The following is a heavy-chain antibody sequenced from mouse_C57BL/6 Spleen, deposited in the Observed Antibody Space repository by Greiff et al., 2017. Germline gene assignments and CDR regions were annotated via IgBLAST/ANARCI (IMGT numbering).Heavy chain of an antibody. V-gene: IGHV1-80*01. CDR3: ARSWDYGFDD. Sequence: QVHVKQSGAELVKPGASVKISCKASGYAFSSYWMNWVKQRPGKGLEWIGQIYPGDGDTNYNGKFKGKATLTADKSSSTAYMQLSSLTSEDSAVYCWARSWDYGFDDGGQGTTLTVSS. J-gene: IGHJ2*01. CDR1: GYAFSSYW. D-gene: IGHD2-4*01. CDR2: IYPGDGDT.